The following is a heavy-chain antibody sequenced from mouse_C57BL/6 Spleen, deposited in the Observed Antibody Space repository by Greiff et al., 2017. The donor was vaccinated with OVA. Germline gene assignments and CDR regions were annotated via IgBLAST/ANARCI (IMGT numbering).Heavy chain of an antibody. CDR1: GYSFTGYY. V-gene: IGHV1-42*01. Sequence: VQLQQSGPELVKPGASVKISCKASGYSFTGYYMNWVKQSPEKSLEWIGEINPSTGGTTYNQKFKAKATLTVDKSSSTAYMQLKSLTSEDSAVYYCARRGDGYYEYWGQGTTLTVSS. CDR3: ARRGDGYYEY. J-gene: IGHJ2*01. D-gene: IGHD2-3*01. CDR2: INPSTGGT.